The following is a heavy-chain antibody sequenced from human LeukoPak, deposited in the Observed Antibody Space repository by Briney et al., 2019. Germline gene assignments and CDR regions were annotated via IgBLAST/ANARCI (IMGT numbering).Heavy chain of an antibody. CDR1: SGSISSSSYY. CDR2: IYYSGST. J-gene: IGHJ4*02. D-gene: IGHD2/OR15-2a*01. CDR3: ARHDRIIASPLV. Sequence: SETLSLTCTVSSGSISSSSYYWGWIRQPPGKGLEWIGNIYYSGSTYYNLSLKSRVTISVDTSKNQFSLKLSSVTAADTAVYFCARHDRIIASPLVWGQGILVTVSS. V-gene: IGHV4-39*01.